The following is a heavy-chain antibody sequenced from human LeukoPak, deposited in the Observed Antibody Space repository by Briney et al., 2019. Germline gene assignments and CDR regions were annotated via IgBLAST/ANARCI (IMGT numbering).Heavy chain of an antibody. CDR2: IIPIFGTA. V-gene: IGHV1-69*01. CDR1: GGTFSSYA. CDR3: ARGHRVEYSSSWDDAFDI. D-gene: IGHD6-6*01. Sequence: SAKVSCKASGGTFSSYAISWVRQAPGQGLEWMGGIIPIFGTANYAQKFQGRVTITADESTSTAYMELSSLRSEDTAVYYCARGHRVEYSSSWDDAFDIWGQGTMVTVSS. J-gene: IGHJ3*02.